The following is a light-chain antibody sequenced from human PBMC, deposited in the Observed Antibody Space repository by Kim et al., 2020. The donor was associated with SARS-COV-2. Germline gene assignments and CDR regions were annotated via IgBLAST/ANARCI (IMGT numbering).Light chain of an antibody. Sequence: GKTVIISCTRSSCSIVSDFVQWFQQRPGSSPTTVIYEDHKRPSGVPDRFSGSVDSSSNSASLTISGLRTDDEADYYCQSYDDNIWVFGGGTQLTVL. V-gene: IGLV6-57*01. CDR2: EDH. CDR1: SCSIVSDF. CDR3: QSYDDNIWV. J-gene: IGLJ3*02.